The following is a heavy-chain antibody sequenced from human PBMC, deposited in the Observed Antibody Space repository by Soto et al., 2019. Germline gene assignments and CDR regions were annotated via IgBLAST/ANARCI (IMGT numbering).Heavy chain of an antibody. Sequence: ASVKVSCKASGGTFSSYAISWVRQAPGQGLEWMGGIIPIFGTANYAQKFQGRVTITADESTSTAYMELSSLRSEDTAVYYCARDRSITGTTGYYYGMDVWGQGTTVTVSS. CDR3: ARDRSITGTTGYYYGMDV. J-gene: IGHJ6*02. V-gene: IGHV1-69*13. D-gene: IGHD1-7*01. CDR2: IIPIFGTA. CDR1: GGTFSSYA.